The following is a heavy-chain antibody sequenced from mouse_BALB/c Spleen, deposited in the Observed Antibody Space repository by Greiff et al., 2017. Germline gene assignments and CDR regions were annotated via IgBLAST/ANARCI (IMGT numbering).Heavy chain of an antibody. D-gene: IGHD2-4*01. V-gene: IGHV10-1*02. CDR1: GFTFNTYA. CDR3: VRPLFYDYPFAY. CDR2: IRSKSNNYAT. Sequence: GGGLVQPKGSLKLSCAASGFTFNTYAMNWVRQAPGKGLEWVARIRSKSNNYATYYADSVKDRFTISRDDSQSMLYLQMNNLKTEDTAMYYCVRPLFYDYPFAYWGQGTLVTVSA. J-gene: IGHJ3*01.